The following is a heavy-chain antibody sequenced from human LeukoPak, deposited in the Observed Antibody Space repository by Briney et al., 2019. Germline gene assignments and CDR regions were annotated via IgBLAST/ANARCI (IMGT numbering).Heavy chain of an antibody. CDR2: IKQDGSEK. CDR3: ARDWRYDFWSGFSLYYYYYMDV. V-gene: IGHV3-7*01. Sequence: GGSLRLSCAASGFIFSHYCMSWLRQAPGKGLEWVANIKQDGSEKYYVDSVKGRFTISRDNAKNSLYLQMNSLRAEDTAVYYCARDWRYDFWSGFSLYYYYYMDVWGKGTTVTVSS. CDR1: GFIFSHYC. D-gene: IGHD3-3*01. J-gene: IGHJ6*03.